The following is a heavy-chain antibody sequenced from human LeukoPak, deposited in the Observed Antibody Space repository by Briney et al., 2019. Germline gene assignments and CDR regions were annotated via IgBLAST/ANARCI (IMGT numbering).Heavy chain of an antibody. CDR3: ARWVLTGWLTSHDAFDI. D-gene: IGHD3-9*01. CDR1: GGSISSSNW. Sequence: PSGTLSLTCAVSGGSISSSNWWSWVRQPPGKGLEWIGEIYHSGSTNYNPSLKSRVTISVDTSKNQFSLKLSSVTAADTAVYYCARWVLTGWLTSHDAFDIWGQGTMVTVSS. CDR2: IYHSGST. V-gene: IGHV4-4*02. J-gene: IGHJ3*02.